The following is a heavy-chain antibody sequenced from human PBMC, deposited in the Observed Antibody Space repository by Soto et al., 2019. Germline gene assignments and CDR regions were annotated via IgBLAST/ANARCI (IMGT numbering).Heavy chain of an antibody. J-gene: IGHJ6*03. CDR3: AKADSNYAGRFSYYYMDV. D-gene: IGHD4-4*01. Sequence: QVQLVQSGTEVKKPGASVKVSCKASGYTFRSYGISWVRQAPGQGLARMGWISGYNGNTHYSQKFQGKVTMTTDTSTSTAYMELRNLGSDDSGVYYCAKADSNYAGRFSYYYMDVWGTGTMVTVSS. V-gene: IGHV1-18*01. CDR2: ISGYNGNT. CDR1: GYTFRSYG.